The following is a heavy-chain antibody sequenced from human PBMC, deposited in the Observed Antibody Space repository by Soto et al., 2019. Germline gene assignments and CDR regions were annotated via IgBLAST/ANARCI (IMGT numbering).Heavy chain of an antibody. CDR2: INPSDGRT. D-gene: IGHD3-22*01. J-gene: IGHJ4*02. Sequence: QVQLVQSGAEVKETGASVGISCKASGYTFSSNYIHWVRQAPGQGLGWMGIINPSDGRTSYAPKFQDRVTMTMDTSTGTVNLVVSSLRSEDTAVYYCAREGSYYFDSRMDYWGQGTLVSVSS. CDR3: AREGSYYFDSRMDY. V-gene: IGHV1-46*01. CDR1: GYTFSSNY.